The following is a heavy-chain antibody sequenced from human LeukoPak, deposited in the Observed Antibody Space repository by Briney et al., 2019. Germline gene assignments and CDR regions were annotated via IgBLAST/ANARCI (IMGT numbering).Heavy chain of an antibody. CDR3: ARVNINNWHSCDY. CDR1: GGSISSNNW. CDR2: IYHSGSP. J-gene: IGHJ4*02. V-gene: IGHV4-4*02. Sequence: SETLSPTCAVSGGSISSNNWWGWVRQPPGKGLEWIGEIYHSGSPNYNPSLKSRVTISVDKSRNHFSLNLSSVTAADTAVYYCARVNINNWHSCDYWGQGTLVTVSS. D-gene: IGHD1-1*01.